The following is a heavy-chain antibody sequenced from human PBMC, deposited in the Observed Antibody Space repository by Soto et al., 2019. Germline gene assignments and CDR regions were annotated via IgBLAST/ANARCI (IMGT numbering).Heavy chain of an antibody. CDR1: GYTFTSYG. V-gene: IGHV1-18*01. J-gene: IGHJ5*02. Sequence: QVQLVQSGAEVKKPGASVKVSCKASGYTFTSYGISWVRQAPGQGLEWMGWISAYNGNTNYAQKVQGRVTMTTDTSTSTADRELRSLRSDDTAVYYCARSSGSAYRFDPWGQGTLVTVSS. CDR3: ARSSGSAYRFDP. CDR2: ISAYNGNT. D-gene: IGHD2-21*01.